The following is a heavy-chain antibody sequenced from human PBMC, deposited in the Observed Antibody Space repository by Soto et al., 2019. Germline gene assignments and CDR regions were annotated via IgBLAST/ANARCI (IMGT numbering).Heavy chain of an antibody. V-gene: IGHV1-3*01. J-gene: IGHJ5*02. D-gene: IGHD2-2*01. CDR3: AILSIVLVPAAIKGSWFDP. CDR2: INAGNGNT. CDR1: GYTFTSYA. Sequence: ASVKVSCKASGYTFTSYAMHWVRQAPGQRLEWMGWINAGNGNTKYSQKFQGRVTITRDTSASTAYMELSSLRSEDTAVYYCAILSIVLVPAAIKGSWFDPWGQGTLVTVSS.